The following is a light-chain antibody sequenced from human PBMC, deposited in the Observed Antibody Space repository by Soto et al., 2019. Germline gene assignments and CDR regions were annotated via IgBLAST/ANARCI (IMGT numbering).Light chain of an antibody. Sequence: NFMLTQPHSVSASPGKTVTISCTGSSGSIASNYVQWYQQRPGSAPTTVIYEDNQRPSGVPDRFSGSIDSSSNSASLTISGLKTEDESDDYCQSYDSCIWVFGGGTKLTVL. CDR1: SGSIASNY. CDR3: QSYDSCIWV. J-gene: IGLJ3*02. V-gene: IGLV6-57*02. CDR2: EDN.